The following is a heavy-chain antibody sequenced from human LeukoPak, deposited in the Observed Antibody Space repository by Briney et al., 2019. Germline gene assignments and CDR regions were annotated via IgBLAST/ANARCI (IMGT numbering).Heavy chain of an antibody. D-gene: IGHD3-3*01. CDR2: ISYDGSNK. Sequence: GGSLRLSCAASGLIFSNFAMHWVRQAPGKGLEGVAVISYDGSNKYYADSVKGRFTISRDNSKNTLYLQMNSLRPEDTAVYYCARTPIFGVVPPGDIWGQGTMVTVSS. CDR1: GLIFSNFA. J-gene: IGHJ3*02. V-gene: IGHV3-30-3*01. CDR3: ARTPIFGVVPPGDI.